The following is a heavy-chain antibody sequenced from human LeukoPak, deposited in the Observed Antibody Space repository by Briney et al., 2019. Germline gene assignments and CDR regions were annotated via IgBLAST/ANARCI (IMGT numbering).Heavy chain of an antibody. V-gene: IGHV1-69*05. D-gene: IGHD2/OR15-2a*01. J-gene: IGHJ4*02. CDR3: ARKDLGSMADDY. CDR2: IIPIFGTA. CDR1: GATFSSYA. Sequence: SLKLSCKASGATFSSYAISWVRQAPGQGLEWMGRIIPIFGTANYAQKFQVRVTITTDESTSTAYMELSSLRSEDTAVYYCARKDLGSMADDYWGQGTLVTVSS.